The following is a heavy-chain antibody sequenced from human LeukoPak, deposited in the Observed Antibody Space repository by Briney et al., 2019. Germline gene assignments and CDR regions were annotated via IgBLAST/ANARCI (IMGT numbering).Heavy chain of an antibody. J-gene: IGHJ6*03. D-gene: IGHD5-12*01. CDR2: ISYDGSNK. V-gene: IGHV3-30-3*01. CDR3: ARGRGRDIVATPSLDYYYYMDV. CDR1: GFTFSSYA. Sequence: GGSLRLSCAASGFTFSSYAMHWVRQAPGKGLEWVAVISYDGSNKYYADSVKGRFTISRDNSKNTLYLQMNSLRAEDTAVYYCARGRGRDIVATPSLDYYYYMDVWGKGTTVTVSS.